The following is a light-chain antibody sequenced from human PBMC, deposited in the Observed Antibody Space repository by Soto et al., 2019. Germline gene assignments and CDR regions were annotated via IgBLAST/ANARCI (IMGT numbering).Light chain of an antibody. Sequence: QSVLTQPPSVSGAPGQRVTISCPGSSSNIGTNWPVHWYQQFPGIAPKLLIYDNNNRPSGVPDRFSGSKSGTSASLAITGLQAEDEADYYCQSYDNSLSAWVFGGGTKLTVL. V-gene: IGLV1-40*01. J-gene: IGLJ3*02. CDR2: DNN. CDR3: QSYDNSLSAWV. CDR1: SSNIGTNWP.